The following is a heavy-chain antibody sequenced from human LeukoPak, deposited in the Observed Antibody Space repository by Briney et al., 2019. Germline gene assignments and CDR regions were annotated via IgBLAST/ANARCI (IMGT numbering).Heavy chain of an antibody. V-gene: IGHV3-33*01. Sequence: PGGFLRLSCAASGFTFRNYGTHWVRQAPGKGLEWVAVIWYDGRNKYFADSVKGRFNISRDISENTVYLQMDSLRVEDTAVYYCARGKVALDYWGQGTLVTVSS. J-gene: IGHJ4*02. CDR2: IWYDGRNK. D-gene: IGHD2-15*01. CDR3: ARGKVALDY. CDR1: GFTFRNYG.